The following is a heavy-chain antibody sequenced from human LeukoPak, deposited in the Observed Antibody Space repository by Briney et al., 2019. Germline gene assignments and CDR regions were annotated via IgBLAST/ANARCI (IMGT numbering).Heavy chain of an antibody. CDR3: AREWGTYNRGWEAMFGCY. CDR2: ISEGGNNK. V-gene: IGHV3-30-3*01. D-gene: IGHD6-19*01. J-gene: IGHJ4*02. CDR1: GFSLDSYA. Sequence: PGGSLRLSCEASGFSLDSYAIHWVRQAPGKGLDWVAVISEGGNNKYYADSVKGRFTISRDNSKNTLYLQMNSLRAEDTAVYYCAREWGTYNRGWEAMFGCYWGQGTLVTVSS.